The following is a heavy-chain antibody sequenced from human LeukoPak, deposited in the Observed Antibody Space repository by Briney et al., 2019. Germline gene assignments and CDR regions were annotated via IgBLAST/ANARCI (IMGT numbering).Heavy chain of an antibody. CDR2: IYTSGST. V-gene: IGHV4-61*02. D-gene: IGHD6-6*01. CDR1: GGSISSGSYY. Sequence: SETLSLTCTVSGGSISSGSYYWSWIRQPAGKGLEWIGRIYTSGSTNYNPSLKSRVTISVDTSKNEFSLKLSSVTAADTAVYYCIRDIAAPLGWFDPWGQGTLVTVSS. CDR3: IRDIAAPLGWFDP. J-gene: IGHJ5*02.